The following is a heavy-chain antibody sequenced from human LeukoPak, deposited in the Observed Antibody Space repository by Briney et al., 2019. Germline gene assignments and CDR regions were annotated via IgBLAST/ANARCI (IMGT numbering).Heavy chain of an antibody. Sequence: PGGSLRLSCAASGFTFSSYSMGWVRQAPGKGLEWVSIISGSGGSTNFADSVKGRFTISRDNSKNMLYLQMNSLRAEDTAVYYCVRDGMGATPVDYWGQGALVTVSS. CDR3: VRDGMGATPVDY. D-gene: IGHD2-15*01. J-gene: IGHJ4*02. V-gene: IGHV3-23*01. CDR2: ISGSGGST. CDR1: GFTFSSYS.